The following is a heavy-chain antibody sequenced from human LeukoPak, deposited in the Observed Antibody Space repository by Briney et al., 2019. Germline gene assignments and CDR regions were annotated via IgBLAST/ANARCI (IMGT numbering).Heavy chain of an antibody. D-gene: IGHD6-6*01. CDR1: GFTFSSYS. V-gene: IGHV3-48*04. J-gene: IGHJ6*03. Sequence: GSLRLSCAASGFTFSSYSMNWVRQAPGKGLEWVSYISSSSIIYYADSVKGRFTISRDNAKNSLYLQMNSLRAEDMALYYCAKDYSSSYYYMDVWGKGTTVTVSS. CDR2: ISSSSII. CDR3: AKDYSSSYYYMDV.